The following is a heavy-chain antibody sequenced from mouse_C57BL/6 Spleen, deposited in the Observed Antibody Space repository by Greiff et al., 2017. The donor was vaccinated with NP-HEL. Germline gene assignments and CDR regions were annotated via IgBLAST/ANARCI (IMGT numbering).Heavy chain of an antibody. D-gene: IGHD2-3*01. CDR3: ARHDGYYGWFAY. CDR1: GFSLTSYG. Sequence: VQLKQSGPGLVAPSQSLSITCTVSGFSLTSYGVHWVRQPPGKGLEWLVVIWSDGSTTYNSALKSRLSISKDNSKSQVFLKMNSLQTDDTAMYYCARHDGYYGWFAYWGQGTQVTVSA. V-gene: IGHV2-6-1*01. J-gene: IGHJ3*01. CDR2: IWSDGST.